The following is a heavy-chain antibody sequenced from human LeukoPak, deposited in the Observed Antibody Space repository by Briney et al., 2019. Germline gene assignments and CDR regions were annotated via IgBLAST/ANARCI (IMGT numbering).Heavy chain of an antibody. CDR3: ARRLLRYFDYYYYGMDV. CDR1: GYNLFSYG. D-gene: IGHD3-9*01. V-gene: IGHV1-69*13. CDR2: IIPIFGTA. Sequence: SVKVSCKASGYNLFSYGFSWVRQAPGQGLEWMGGIIPIFGTANYAQKFQGRVTITADESTSTAYMELSSLRSEDTAVYYCARRLLRYFDYYYYGMDVWGQGTTVTVSS. J-gene: IGHJ6*02.